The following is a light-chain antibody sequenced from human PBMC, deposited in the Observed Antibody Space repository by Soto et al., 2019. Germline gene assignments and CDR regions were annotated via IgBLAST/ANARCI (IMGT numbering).Light chain of an antibody. CDR2: DVS. Sequence: AIQLTQSPSSLSASVGDRVTITCRASQDIRGALAWYQQKPGKATKFLIFDVSTLQSGVPSRFSGSGSGTDFTLTISSLQPADFGTYYCQQFNTYPITFGQGTRLEIK. CDR1: QDIRGA. CDR3: QQFNTYPIT. J-gene: IGKJ5*01. V-gene: IGKV1-13*02.